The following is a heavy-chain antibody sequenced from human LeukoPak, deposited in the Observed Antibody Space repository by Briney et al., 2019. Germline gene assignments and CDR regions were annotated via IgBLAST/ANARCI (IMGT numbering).Heavy chain of an antibody. Sequence: GGSLRLSCAASGFTFSDYYMSWIRPAPGKGLEWVSYISSSGSTIYYADSVKGRFTISRDNAKNSLYLQMNSLRAEDTVVYYCARGSYDFWSGYYTGSDYWGQGTLVTVSS. V-gene: IGHV3-11*01. CDR3: ARGSYDFWSGYYTGSDY. D-gene: IGHD3-3*01. J-gene: IGHJ4*02. CDR1: GFTFSDYY. CDR2: ISSSGSTI.